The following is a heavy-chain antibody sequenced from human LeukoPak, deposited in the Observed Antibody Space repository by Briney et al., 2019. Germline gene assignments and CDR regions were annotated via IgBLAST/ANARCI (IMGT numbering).Heavy chain of an antibody. CDR2: ISAYNGNT. CDR3: ARDLYYYDSSGPPMDWFDP. CDR1: GYTFTSYG. Sequence: ALVKVSCKASGYTFTSYGISWVRQAPGQGLEWMGWISAYNGNTNYAQKLQGRVTMTTDTSTSTAYMELRSLRSDDTAVYYCARDLYYYDSSGPPMDWFDPWGQGTLVTVSS. V-gene: IGHV1-18*01. D-gene: IGHD3-22*01. J-gene: IGHJ5*02.